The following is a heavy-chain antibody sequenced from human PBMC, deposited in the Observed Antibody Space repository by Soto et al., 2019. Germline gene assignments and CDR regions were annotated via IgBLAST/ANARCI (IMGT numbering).Heavy chain of an antibody. D-gene: IGHD6-13*01. Sequence: SETLSLTCTVSGGSISNYYWSWIRQPPGKGLEWIGYIHYSGSTNYSPSLKSRVTISVDTSKNQLSLKLSSVTAADTAVYYCARGSAAGTKSPFDYWGQGTLVTVSS. CDR1: GGSISNYY. V-gene: IGHV4-59*01. CDR2: IHYSGST. J-gene: IGHJ4*02. CDR3: ARGSAAGTKSPFDY.